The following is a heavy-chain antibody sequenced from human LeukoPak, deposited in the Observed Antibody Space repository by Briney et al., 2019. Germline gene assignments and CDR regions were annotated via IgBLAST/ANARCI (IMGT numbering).Heavy chain of an antibody. D-gene: IGHD1-14*01. CDR1: GYTFTIYD. J-gene: IGHJ4*02. CDR2: ISAYNGNT. V-gene: IGHV1-18*01. CDR3: ARKRTGIVEPFDY. Sequence: ASVKVSCTASGYTFTIYDINWVRQAPGQGLEWMGWISAYNGNTNYAQKLQGRVTMTTDTSTSTAYMELRSLRSDDTAVYYCARKRTGIVEPFDYWGQGTLVTVSS.